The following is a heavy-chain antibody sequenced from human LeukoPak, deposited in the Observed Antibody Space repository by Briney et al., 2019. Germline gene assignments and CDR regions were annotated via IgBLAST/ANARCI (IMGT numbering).Heavy chain of an antibody. CDR1: GYTFTSYG. D-gene: IGHD6-13*01. CDR2: ISAYNGNT. CDR3: ARWGSSSPRPLFDY. Sequence: PRASVKVSCKASGYTFTSYGISWVRQAPGQGLEWMGWISAYNGNTNYAQKLQGRVTMTTDTSTSTAYMELRSLRSDDTAVYYCARWGSSSPRPLFDYWGQGTLVTVSS. V-gene: IGHV1-18*01. J-gene: IGHJ4*02.